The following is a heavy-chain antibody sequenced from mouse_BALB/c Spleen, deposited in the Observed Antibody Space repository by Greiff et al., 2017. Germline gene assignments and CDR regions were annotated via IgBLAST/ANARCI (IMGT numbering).Heavy chain of an antibody. D-gene: IGHD1-2*01. CDR1: GFTFTDYY. CDR3: ARDSTATDYAMDY. Sequence: DVHLVESGGGLVQPGGSLRLSCATSGFTFTDYYMSWVRQPPGKALEWMGFIRNKANGYTTEYSASVKGRFTISRDNSQSILYLQMNTLRAEDSATYYCARDSTATDYAMDYWGQGTSVTVSS. CDR2: IRNKANGYTT. J-gene: IGHJ4*01. V-gene: IGHV7-3*02.